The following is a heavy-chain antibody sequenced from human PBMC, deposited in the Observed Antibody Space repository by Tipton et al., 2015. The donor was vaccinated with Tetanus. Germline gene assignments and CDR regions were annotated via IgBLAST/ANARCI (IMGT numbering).Heavy chain of an antibody. CDR2: ISSTSSYI. J-gene: IGHJ4*02. CDR3: AKDICTSPNCLYYFDY. CDR1: GFSFNNYA. V-gene: IGHV3-21*04. Sequence: SLRLSCAASGFSFNNYAMNWVRQAPGKGPEWVSTISSTSSYIYYADSVKGRFTISRDNARNSFYLQMNSLKVEDTATYYCAKDICTSPNCLYYFDYWGQGALVTVSS. D-gene: IGHD2-2*01.